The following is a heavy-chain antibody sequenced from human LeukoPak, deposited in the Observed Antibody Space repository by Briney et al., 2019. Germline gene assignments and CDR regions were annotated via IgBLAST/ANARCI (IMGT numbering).Heavy chain of an antibody. CDR2: IYHSGST. Sequence: SETLSLTCAVYGGSFSGYYWSWIRQPPGKGLEWIGEIYHSGSTNYNPSLKSRVTISVDKSKNQFSLKLSSVTAADTAVYYCARAYYYDSSGSSNWFDPWGQGTLVTVSS. J-gene: IGHJ5*02. CDR1: GGSFSGYY. CDR3: ARAYYYDSSGSSNWFDP. D-gene: IGHD3-22*01. V-gene: IGHV4-34*01.